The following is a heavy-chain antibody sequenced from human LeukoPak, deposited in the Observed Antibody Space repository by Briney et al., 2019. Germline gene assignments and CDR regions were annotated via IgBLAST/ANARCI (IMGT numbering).Heavy chain of an antibody. V-gene: IGHV2-5*02. CDR3: AHRDLPRNYFDY. D-gene: IGHD1-26*01. CDR2: IYWDDDK. J-gene: IGHJ4*02. CDR1: GFSLRTRGVG. Sequence: SGPTLVNPTQTLTLTCTVSGFSLRTRGVGVGWIRQPPGKALEWLALIYWDDDKRYSPSLKSRLTITKDTSKNQVVLTMTNMDPVDTATYYCAHRDLPRNYFDYWGQGTLVTVSS.